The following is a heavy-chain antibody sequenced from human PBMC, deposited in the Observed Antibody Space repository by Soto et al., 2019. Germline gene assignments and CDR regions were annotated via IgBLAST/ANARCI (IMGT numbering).Heavy chain of an antibody. J-gene: IGHJ6*02. CDR1: GFTFSSYW. CDR2: IKQDGSEK. CDR3: ARGSNSHYYGSGEIPLYGMDV. Sequence: GGSLRLSCAASGFTFSSYWMSWVRQAPGKGLEWVANIKQDGSEKYYVDSVKGRFTISRDNAKNSLYLQMNSLRAEDTAVYYCARGSNSHYYGSGEIPLYGMDVWGQGTTVTVSS. D-gene: IGHD3-10*01. V-gene: IGHV3-7*01.